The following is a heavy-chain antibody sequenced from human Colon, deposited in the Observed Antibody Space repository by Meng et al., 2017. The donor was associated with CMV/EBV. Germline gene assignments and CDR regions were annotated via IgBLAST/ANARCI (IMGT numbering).Heavy chain of an antibody. J-gene: IGHJ4*02. Sequence: GESLKISCAASAFNLNTYSMNWLRQAPGRGLEWVASISISSSYIYYADSVKGRFTISRDNAKNSSSLHMNSLRAEDTAIYYCARGGSRSYFFDNWGQGTLVTVSS. V-gene: IGHV3-21*01. D-gene: IGHD3-10*01. CDR1: AFNLNTYS. CDR3: ARGGSRSYFFDN. CDR2: ISISSSYI.